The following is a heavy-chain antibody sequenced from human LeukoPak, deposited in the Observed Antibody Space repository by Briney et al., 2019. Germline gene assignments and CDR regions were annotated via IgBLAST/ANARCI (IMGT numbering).Heavy chain of an antibody. Sequence: GGSLRLSCAASGFTVSSNYMSWVRQAPGKGLEWVSVIYSGGSTYYADSVKGRFTISRDNSKNTLYLQMNSLRAEDTAVYYCARHTAIVGATEGGREFDYWSQGTLVTVSS. CDR1: GFTVSSNY. CDR2: IYSGGST. D-gene: IGHD1-26*01. CDR3: ARHTAIVGATEGGREFDY. V-gene: IGHV3-66*02. J-gene: IGHJ4*02.